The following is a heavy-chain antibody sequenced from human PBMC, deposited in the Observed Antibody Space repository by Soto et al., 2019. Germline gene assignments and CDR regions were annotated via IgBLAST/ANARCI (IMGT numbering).Heavy chain of an antibody. Sequence: ASVKVSCKTSGYTFTNHGINWVRQAPGQGLEWMGWINPYNANTNYAQKLQGRVTMTTDTSTSTAYMDLRSLTSDDTAIYYCARGDSTDCSNGVCSFFYDHDMDVWGQGTTVTVSS. V-gene: IGHV1-18*04. CDR3: ARGDSTDCSNGVCSFFYDHDMDV. D-gene: IGHD2-8*01. CDR2: INPYNANT. CDR1: GYTFTNHG. J-gene: IGHJ6*02.